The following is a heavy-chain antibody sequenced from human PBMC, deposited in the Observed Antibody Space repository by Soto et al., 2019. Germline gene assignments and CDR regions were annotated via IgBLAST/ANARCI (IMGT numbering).Heavy chain of an antibody. CDR2: ISGSGGST. CDR3: AKDQMWEPPSYLGH. V-gene: IGHV3-23*01. J-gene: IGHJ4*01. CDR1: GFTFSSSD. D-gene: IGHD1-26*01. Sequence: EVQLLESGGGLVQPGESLRLSCAASGFTFSSSDMTWVRQAPGQELEWVSAISGSGGSTFYADYVKGRFTISRDNSKTTLYLQMNCLRAVDMAVYHCAKDQMWEPPSYLGHWGHGTVVPVAS.